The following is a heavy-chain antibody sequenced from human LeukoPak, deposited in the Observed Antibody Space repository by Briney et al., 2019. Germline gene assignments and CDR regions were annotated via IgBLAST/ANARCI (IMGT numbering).Heavy chain of an antibody. V-gene: IGHV4-30-4*01. Sequence: SETLSLTCTVSGGSISSGDYYWSWIRQPPGKGLEWIGYIYYSGSTYYNPSLKSRVTISVDTSKNQFSLKLSSVTAADTAMYYCAAAESGYSSSWYKGWFDPWGQGTLVTVSS. CDR2: IYYSGST. J-gene: IGHJ5*02. CDR1: GGSISSGDYY. CDR3: AAAESGYSSSWYKGWFDP. D-gene: IGHD6-13*01.